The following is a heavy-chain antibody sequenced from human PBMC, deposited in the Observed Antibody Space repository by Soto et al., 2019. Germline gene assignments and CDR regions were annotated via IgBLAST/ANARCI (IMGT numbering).Heavy chain of an antibody. CDR3: AKPRNTGSYLLKLNLDS. J-gene: IGHJ4*02. V-gene: IGHV3-23*01. Sequence: GGSLRLSRAASGFNFGNYAISWVRQAPGKGPEWVSSIGGGGSTYYADSVKGRFTISRDNSKNTVFLQMNTLRADDAAVYYCAKPRNTGSYLLKLNLDSWGQGTLVTVSS. CDR2: IGGGGST. D-gene: IGHD1-26*01. CDR1: GFNFGNYA.